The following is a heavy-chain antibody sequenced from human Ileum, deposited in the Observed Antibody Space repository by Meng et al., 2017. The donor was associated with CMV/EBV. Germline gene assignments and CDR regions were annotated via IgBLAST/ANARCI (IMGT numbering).Heavy chain of an antibody. CDR3: ARSLYGGNSGWDYFDY. CDR2: ISAYNGNT. D-gene: IGHD4-23*01. J-gene: IGHJ4*02. CDR1: GYTFTSYG. V-gene: IGHV1-18*01. Sequence: ASVKVSCKASGYTFTSYGISWVRQAPGQGLEWMGWISAYNGNTNYAQKLQGRVTMTTDTSTSTAYMELRSLRSDDTAVYYCARSLYGGNSGWDYFDYWGQGTLVTVSS.